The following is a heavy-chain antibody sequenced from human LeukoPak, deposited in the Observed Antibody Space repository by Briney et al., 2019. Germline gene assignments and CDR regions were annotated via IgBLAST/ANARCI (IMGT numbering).Heavy chain of an antibody. Sequence: GASVKVSCKASGYTFTGYYMHWVRQAPGQGLEWMGWINPNSGGTNYAQKFQGRVTMTRDTSISTAYMELSRLRSDDTAVYYCARETYYYDSSGYMDDFDYWGQGTLVTVSS. J-gene: IGHJ4*02. CDR2: INPNSGGT. CDR3: ARETYYYDSSGYMDDFDY. V-gene: IGHV1-2*02. CDR1: GYTFTGYY. D-gene: IGHD3-22*01.